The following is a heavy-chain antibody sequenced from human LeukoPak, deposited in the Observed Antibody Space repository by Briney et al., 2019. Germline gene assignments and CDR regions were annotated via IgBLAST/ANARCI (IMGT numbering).Heavy chain of an antibody. Sequence: GGSLRLSCAASGFTFSSYAMFWVRQAPAKGLEWVALTSFDGSDKYYADSVKGRFTISRDNSKNTLYLEMNSLRAEDTAVYNCARDHLERRPRAYYYLSGSYYPLYGLDVWGKGTTVTVSS. CDR2: TSFDGSDK. CDR1: GFTFSSYA. D-gene: IGHD3-10*01. V-gene: IGHV3-30*04. CDR3: ARDHLERRPRAYYYLSGSYYPLYGLDV. J-gene: IGHJ6*04.